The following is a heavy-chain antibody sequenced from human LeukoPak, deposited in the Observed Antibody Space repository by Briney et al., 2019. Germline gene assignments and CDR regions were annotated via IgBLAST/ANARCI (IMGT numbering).Heavy chain of an antibody. V-gene: IGHV3-48*01. CDR3: ARDLGCSSSSCYSGDYYGMDV. CDR1: GFTFSSYS. CDR2: ISSSSSTI. J-gene: IGHJ6*02. D-gene: IGHD2-2*02. Sequence: GGSLRLSCAASGFTFSSYSMNWVRQAPEKGLEWVSYISSSSSTIYFADSVKGRFTISRDNAKNALYLQMNSLRAEDTAVYFCARDLGCSSSSCYSGDYYGMDVWGQGTTVTVSS.